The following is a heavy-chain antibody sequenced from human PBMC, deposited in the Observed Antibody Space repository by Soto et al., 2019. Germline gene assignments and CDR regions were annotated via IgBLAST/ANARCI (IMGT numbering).Heavy chain of an antibody. J-gene: IGHJ6*02. CDR1: GGTFSSYA. CDR3: ARVASSSWYNDYYYYYGMDV. Sequence: ASVKVSCKASGGTFSSYAISWVRQAPGQGLEWMGGIIPIFGTANYAQKFQGRVTITADKSTSTAYMELSSLRSEDTAVYSCARVASSSWYNDYYYYYGMDVWGQGTTVTVSS. D-gene: IGHD6-13*01. CDR2: IIPIFGTA. V-gene: IGHV1-69*06.